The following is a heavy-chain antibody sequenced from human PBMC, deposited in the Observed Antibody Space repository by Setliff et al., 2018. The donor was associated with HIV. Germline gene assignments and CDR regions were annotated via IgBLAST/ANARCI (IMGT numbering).Heavy chain of an antibody. CDR1: GGSISSGAYC. Sequence: PSETLSLTCTVSGGSISSGAYCWSWIRQHPGKGLEWIGYIYYSGTTYSNPSLKSRVTISVDTSKNQFSLRLSSVTAADTAVYYCARGEGTGTTGVGSFDLWGRGTLVTVSS. J-gene: IGHJ2*01. CDR2: IYYSGTT. V-gene: IGHV4-31*03. D-gene: IGHD1-7*01. CDR3: ARGEGTGTTGVGSFDL.